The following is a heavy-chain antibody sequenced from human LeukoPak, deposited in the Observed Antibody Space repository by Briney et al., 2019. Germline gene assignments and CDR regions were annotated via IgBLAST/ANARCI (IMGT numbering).Heavy chain of an antibody. CDR1: GFTVSSNY. D-gene: IGHD6-19*01. CDR3: ARSSGWYYFDY. J-gene: IGHJ4*02. Sequence: GGSLRLSCAASGFTVSSNYMSWVRQAPGKGLEWVSVIYSGGSTYYADSVKGRFTISRDNSKNTLYLQMNSLRAEDTAVYYCARSSGWYYFDYWGQGTLVTVSS. V-gene: IGHV3-53*01. CDR2: IYSGGST.